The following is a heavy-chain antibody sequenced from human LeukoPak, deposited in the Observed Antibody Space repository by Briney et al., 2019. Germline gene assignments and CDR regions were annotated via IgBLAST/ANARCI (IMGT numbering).Heavy chain of an antibody. CDR1: GYTFTSYD. CDR2: MNPNSGNT. V-gene: IGHV1-8*01. Sequence: ASVKVSCKASGYTFTSYDINWVRQATGQGLEWMGWMNPNSGNTGYAQKFQGRVTMTRNTSISTAYMELSSLRSEDTAVYYCAKDHEAYSSSWYKPKYYFDYWGQGTLVTVSS. D-gene: IGHD6-13*01. J-gene: IGHJ4*02. CDR3: AKDHEAYSSSWYKPKYYFDY.